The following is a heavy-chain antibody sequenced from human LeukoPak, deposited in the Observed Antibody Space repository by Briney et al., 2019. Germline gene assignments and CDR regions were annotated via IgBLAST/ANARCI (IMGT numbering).Heavy chain of an antibody. V-gene: IGHV4-34*01. CDR2: INHSGST. CDR1: GWPFSGYY. D-gene: IGHD3-10*01. J-gene: IGHJ4*02. CDR3: ARGPSLYYGSGSYYSPGIDY. Sequence: SETLSLTFDVYGWPFSGYYWSWIRQPPGKGLEWVGEINHSGSTNYNPSLKSRVTISVDSSKNQFSLKLSSVTAADTAVYYCARGPSLYYGSGSYYSPGIDYRGQGTLVTVSS.